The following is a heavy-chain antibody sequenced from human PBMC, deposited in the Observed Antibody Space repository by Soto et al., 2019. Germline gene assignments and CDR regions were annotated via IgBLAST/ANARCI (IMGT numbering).Heavy chain of an antibody. V-gene: IGHV4-31*03. CDR2: IYYSGST. D-gene: IGHD4-17*01. CDR3: ARPRTTVPYDAFDI. J-gene: IGHJ3*02. CDR1: GGSISSGGYY. Sequence: QVQLQESGPGLVKPSQTLSLTCTVSGGSISSGGYYWSWIRQHPGKGLEWIGYIYYSGSTYYNPSLKSRVTISVDTSKNQFSLKLSSVTAADTAVYYCARPRTTVPYDAFDIWGQGAMVTVSS.